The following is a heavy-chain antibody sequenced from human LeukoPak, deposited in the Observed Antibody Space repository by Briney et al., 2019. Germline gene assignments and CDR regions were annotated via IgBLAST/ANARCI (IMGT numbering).Heavy chain of an antibody. CDR1: GFTFSSYG. CDR2: ISYDGSNE. V-gene: IGHV3-30*18. J-gene: IGHJ4*02. D-gene: IGHD4-23*01. CDR3: AKDLYPPWGYGGNSNIDY. Sequence: PGGSLRLSCAASGFTFSSYGMHWVRQAPGKGLEWVAVISYDGSNEYYADSVKGRFTISRDNSKNTLYLQMNSLRAEDTAVYYCAKDLYPPWGYGGNSNIDYWGQGTLVTVSS.